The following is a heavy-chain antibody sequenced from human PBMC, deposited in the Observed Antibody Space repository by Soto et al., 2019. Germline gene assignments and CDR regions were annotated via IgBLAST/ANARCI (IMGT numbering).Heavy chain of an antibody. CDR1: GGSFSGYY. D-gene: IGHD3-10*01. CDR2: INHSGST. CDR3: ALAGVDYYYYMDV. Sequence: SETLSLTCAVYGGSFSGYYWSWIRQPPGKGLEWIGEINHSGSTNYNPSLKSRVTISVDTSKNQFSLKLSSVTAADTAVYYCALAGVDYYYYMDVWGKGTTVTVSS. J-gene: IGHJ6*03. V-gene: IGHV4-34*01.